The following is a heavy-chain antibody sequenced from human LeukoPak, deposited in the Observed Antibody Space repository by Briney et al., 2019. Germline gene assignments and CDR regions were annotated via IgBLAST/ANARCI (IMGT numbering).Heavy chain of an antibody. V-gene: IGHV4-34*01. CDR3: AGYYSSIYGMDV. Sequence: SETLSLTCAANPGPFTGYFWSWIRQPPGKGLEWIGEINHSGSTYYNASLKSRITISVDTSKRQFSLRMNSVTAADTAVYFCAGYYSSIYGMDVWGQGTSVTVSS. D-gene: IGHD3-3*01. CDR1: PGPFTGYF. J-gene: IGHJ6*02. CDR2: INHSGST.